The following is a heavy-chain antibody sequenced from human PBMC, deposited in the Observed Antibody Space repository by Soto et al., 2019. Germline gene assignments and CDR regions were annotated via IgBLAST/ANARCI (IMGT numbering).Heavy chain of an antibody. Sequence: ASVKVSCKASGYTFTSYDINWVRQATGQGLEWMGWMNPNSGNTGYAQKFQGRVTMTRNTSISTAYMELSSLRSEDTAVYYCARGVAYSPVPAANHWFDPWGQGTLVTVSS. J-gene: IGHJ5*02. CDR2: MNPNSGNT. V-gene: IGHV1-8*01. CDR1: GYTFTSYD. D-gene: IGHD2-2*01. CDR3: ARGVAYSPVPAANHWFDP.